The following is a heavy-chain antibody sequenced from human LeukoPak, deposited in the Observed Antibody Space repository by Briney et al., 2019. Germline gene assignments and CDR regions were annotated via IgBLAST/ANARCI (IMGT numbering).Heavy chain of an antibody. Sequence: SETLSLTCTVPGGSISSSSYYWGWIRQPPGKGLEWIGSIYYSGSTYYNPSLKSRVTISVDTSKNQFSLKLSSVTAADTAVYYCARSGGYFDWLLDYWGQGTLVTVSS. V-gene: IGHV4-39*01. CDR2: IYYSGST. CDR3: ARSGGYFDWLLDY. CDR1: GGSISSSSYY. J-gene: IGHJ4*02. D-gene: IGHD3-9*01.